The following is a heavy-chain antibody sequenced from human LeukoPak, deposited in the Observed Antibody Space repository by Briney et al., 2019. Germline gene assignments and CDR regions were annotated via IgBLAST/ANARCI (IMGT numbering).Heavy chain of an antibody. CDR3: ARGEEEDWFDP. CDR1: GFTLSSFG. Sequence: GGSLRLSCAASGFTLSSFGMNWVRQAPGKGLEWVAVIWYDGSNKYYADSVKGRFTISRDNSKNTLYLQMNSLRAEDTAVYYCARGEEEDWFDPWGQGTLVTVSS. J-gene: IGHJ5*02. CDR2: IWYDGSNK. D-gene: IGHD1-26*01. V-gene: IGHV3-33*08.